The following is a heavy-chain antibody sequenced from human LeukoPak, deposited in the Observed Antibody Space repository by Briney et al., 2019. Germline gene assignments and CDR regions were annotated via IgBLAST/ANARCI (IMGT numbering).Heavy chain of an antibody. CDR3: AKDWNGSSGWYGERGFDY. J-gene: IGHJ4*02. CDR2: ISYDGSNK. V-gene: IGHV3-30*18. CDR1: GFTLSSYG. D-gene: IGHD6-19*01. Sequence: PGGSLRLSCAASGFTLSSYGMHWVRQAPGKGVEWGAVISYDGSNKYYADSVKGRFTISRDNSKNTLYLQMNSLRAEDTAVYYCAKDWNGSSGWYGERGFDYWGQGTLVTVSS.